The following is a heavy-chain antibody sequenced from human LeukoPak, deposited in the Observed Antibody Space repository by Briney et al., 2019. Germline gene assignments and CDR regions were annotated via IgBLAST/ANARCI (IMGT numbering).Heavy chain of an antibody. CDR1: GGSISSGGYY. CDR3: ARGPLWLLLRLDYLDY. D-gene: IGHD3-22*01. Sequence: SETLSLTCTVSGGSISSGGYYWSWIRQHPGKGLEWIGYIYYSGSTYYNPSLKSRVTISVDTSKNQFSLKLSSVTAADTAVYYCARGPLWLLLRLDYLDYWGQGTLVTVSS. V-gene: IGHV4-31*03. CDR2: IYYSGST. J-gene: IGHJ4*02.